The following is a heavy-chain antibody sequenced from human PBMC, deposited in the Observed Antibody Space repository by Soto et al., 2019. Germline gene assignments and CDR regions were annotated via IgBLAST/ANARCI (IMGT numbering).Heavy chain of an antibody. CDR1: GFTFSSYA. D-gene: IGHD6-6*01. CDR3: ENPPFCSSYYYYMDV. Sequence: EVQLLESGGGLVQPGGSLRLSCAASGFTFSSYAMSWVRQAPGKGLEWVSAISGSGGSTYYADSVKGRFTISRDNSKNPHHQQMSRMSDDNTAVYYSENPPFCSSYYYYMDVWGKGTTVTVSS. CDR2: ISGSGGST. V-gene: IGHV3-23*01. J-gene: IGHJ6*03.